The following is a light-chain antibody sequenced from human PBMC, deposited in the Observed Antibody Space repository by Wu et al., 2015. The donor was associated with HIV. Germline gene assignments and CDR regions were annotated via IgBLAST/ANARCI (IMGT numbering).Light chain of an antibody. CDR2: GAS. V-gene: IGKV3-11*01. CDR3: QQCNNWPLT. CDR1: QSVATS. Sequence: EIVLTQSPATLSLSPGQRATLSCRVSQSVATSLAWYQQKPGQAPRLLIYGASKRATGIPARFSGSGSGTDFTLTISSLEPEDFAVYYCQQCNNWPLTFGQGTRLEIK. J-gene: IGKJ5*01.